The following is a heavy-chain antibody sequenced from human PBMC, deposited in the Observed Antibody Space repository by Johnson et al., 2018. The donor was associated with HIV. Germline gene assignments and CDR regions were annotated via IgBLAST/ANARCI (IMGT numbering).Heavy chain of an antibody. J-gene: IGHJ3*02. CDR1: GFTFRRSA. Sequence: QVQLVESGGGVMQPGKSLRLSCAASGFTFRRSAMHWVRQAPGKGLEWVAVITYDGMNKYYTDSVKGRFIISRDNSKNMTNLQMNGLSDEDTADYYCVRDQGSGWPTNAFDIGGRVTRVTVSS. CDR3: VRDQGSGWPTNAFDI. V-gene: IGHV3-30*04. D-gene: IGHD6-19*01. CDR2: ITYDGMNK.